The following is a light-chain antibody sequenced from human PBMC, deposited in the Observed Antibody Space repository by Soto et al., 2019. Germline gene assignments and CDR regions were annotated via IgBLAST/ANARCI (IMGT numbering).Light chain of an antibody. V-gene: IGKV3-20*01. CDR2: GAS. Sequence: EIVLTQSPGTLSLSPGERAKLSCRASQSVSSSYLAWYQQKPGQAPRLLIYGASSRATGIPDRFSGSGSGTDFTLTISRLEPEDCAVYYCQQYGSSPGTFGQGTKVEIK. CDR3: QQYGSSPGT. CDR1: QSVSSSY. J-gene: IGKJ1*01.